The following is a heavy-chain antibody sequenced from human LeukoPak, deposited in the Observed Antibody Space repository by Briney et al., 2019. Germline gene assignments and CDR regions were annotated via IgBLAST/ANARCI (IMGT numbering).Heavy chain of an antibody. CDR2: ITGSGDTT. V-gene: IGHV3-23*01. CDR1: GFIFRNYA. D-gene: IGHD3-9*01. CDR3: AKWGDYDILTGYYVSDF. J-gene: IGHJ4*02. Sequence: GASVRLSCAASGFIFRNYAMSWVRQAPGKGLEWVSAITGSGDTTYYADSVKGRFTISRDNSKNTLYVEMNTLRAGDTAVYYCAKWGDYDILTGYYVSDFWGQGTLVTVSS.